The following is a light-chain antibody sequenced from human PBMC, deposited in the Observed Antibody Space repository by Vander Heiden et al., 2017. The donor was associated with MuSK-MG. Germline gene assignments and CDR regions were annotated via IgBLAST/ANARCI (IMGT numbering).Light chain of an antibody. J-gene: IGKJ1*01. Sequence: DIQITQSPPSLSAPVGDSVTITCRASQGISNSLAWYQQKPGKAPKLLLYGASRLESGVPSRFSGSGSGTDYTLTISGLQPEDFATYYCQQYFVTPPWTFGQGTKVEIK. CDR3: QQYFVTPPWT. CDR2: GAS. V-gene: IGKV1-NL1*01. CDR1: QGISNS.